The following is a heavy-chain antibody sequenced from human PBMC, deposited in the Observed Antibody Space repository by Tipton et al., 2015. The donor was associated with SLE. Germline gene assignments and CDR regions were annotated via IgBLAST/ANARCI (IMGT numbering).Heavy chain of an antibody. V-gene: IGHV3-7*01. D-gene: IGHD5-12*01. CDR2: IKHDASEK. J-gene: IGHJ4*02. Sequence: SLRLSCAASGFTFSSYWMSWVRQAPGKGLEWVANIKHDASEKYYVDSVKGRFTISRDNGKNSLFLQMNSLRAEDTAVYYCARGVNSAYDGSFDYWGQGTLVTVSS. CDR3: ARGVNSAYDGSFDY. CDR1: GFTFSSYW.